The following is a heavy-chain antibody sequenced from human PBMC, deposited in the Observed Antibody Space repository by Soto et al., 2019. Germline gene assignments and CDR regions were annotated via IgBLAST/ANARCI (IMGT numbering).Heavy chain of an antibody. CDR2: IYYSGTT. D-gene: IGHD6-19*01. CDR3: ARSISVAMDF. V-gene: IGHV4-39*01. CDR1: GGSTSSSSYH. Sequence: PSETLSLTCTVSGGSTSSSSYHWGWIRQPPGKGLEWIGSIYYSGTTYYNPSLKSRITISVDTSKNQFSLKLSSVTAADTAVYYCARSISVAMDFWGQGTLVTVSS. J-gene: IGHJ4*02.